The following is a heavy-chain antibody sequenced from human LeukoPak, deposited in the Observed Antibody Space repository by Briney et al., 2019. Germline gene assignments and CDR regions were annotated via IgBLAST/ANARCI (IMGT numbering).Heavy chain of an antibody. D-gene: IGHD6-13*01. J-gene: IGHJ3*02. CDR3: ARSLDEQQVVPTIEDAFDI. V-gene: IGHV1-2*02. CDR2: INPKSGGT. CDR1: GYTFTGYY. Sequence: ASVKVSCKASGYTFTGYYMHWVRQAPGQGLDWMGWINPKSGGTNYAQKFPGRVTMTRDTSISTAYMELSRLRSDDTAVYYCARSLDEQQVVPTIEDAFDIWGQGTMVSVSS.